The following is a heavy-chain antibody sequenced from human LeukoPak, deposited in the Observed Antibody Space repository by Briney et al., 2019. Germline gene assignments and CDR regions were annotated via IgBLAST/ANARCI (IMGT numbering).Heavy chain of an antibody. Sequence: GGSLRLSCVASGFTFSRFWMSWVRQAPGKGLEWVANIKQDGSEKYYVDSVKGRFTISRDNAKNSLYLQMNSLRAEDTAVFYCARDGTYTDYDPDFDIWGQGTLVTVSS. CDR3: ARDGTYTDYDPDFDI. D-gene: IGHD5-12*01. CDR1: GFTFSRFW. V-gene: IGHV3-7*04. CDR2: IKQDGSEK. J-gene: IGHJ4*02.